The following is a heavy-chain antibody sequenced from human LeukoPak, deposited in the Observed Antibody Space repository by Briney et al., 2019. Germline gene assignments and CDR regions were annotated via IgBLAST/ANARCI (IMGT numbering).Heavy chain of an antibody. CDR1: GFTFSSPW. CDR2: IDSAGSST. D-gene: IGHD2-15*01. V-gene: IGHV3-74*01. Sequence: GGSLRLSCAASGFTFSSPWMHWVRQAPGKGLEWVSRIDSAGSSTSYVDSVQGRFTISRDNSKNTLFLQMSSLGAEDTAVYYCATFRQSGGVDYWGQGTLVTVSS. CDR3: ATFRQSGGVDY. J-gene: IGHJ4*02.